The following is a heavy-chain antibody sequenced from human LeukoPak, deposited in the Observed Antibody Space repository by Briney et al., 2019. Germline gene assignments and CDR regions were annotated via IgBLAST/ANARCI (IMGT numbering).Heavy chain of an antibody. Sequence: KPSETLSLTCTVSGGSISSYYWSWIRQPPGKGLEWIGYIYYSGSTNYNPSLKSRVTISVDTSKNQFSLKLSSVTAADTAVYYCARAIRYFDWFRGWYFDLWGRGTLVTVSS. J-gene: IGHJ2*01. D-gene: IGHD3-9*01. CDR2: IYYSGST. V-gene: IGHV4-59*01. CDR1: GGSISSYY. CDR3: ARAIRYFDWFRGWYFDL.